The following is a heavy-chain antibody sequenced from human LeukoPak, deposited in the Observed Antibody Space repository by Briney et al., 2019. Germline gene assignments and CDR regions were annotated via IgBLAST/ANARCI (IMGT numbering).Heavy chain of an antibody. CDR1: GGSISSYY. CDR2: IYYSGST. Sequence: SETLSLTCTVSGGSISSYYWSWIRQPPGKGLEWIGYIYYSGSTNYNPSLKSRVTISVDTSKNQFSLKLSSVTAADTAVCYCARWAPSTSFDYWGQGTLVTVSS. CDR3: ARWAPSTSFDY. V-gene: IGHV4-59*01. J-gene: IGHJ4*02. D-gene: IGHD2-2*01.